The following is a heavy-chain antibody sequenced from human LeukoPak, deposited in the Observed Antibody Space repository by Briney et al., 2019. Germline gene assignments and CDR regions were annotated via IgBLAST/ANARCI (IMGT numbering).Heavy chain of an antibody. J-gene: IGHJ6*03. CDR2: INPNSGGT. D-gene: IGHD3-3*01. V-gene: IGHV1-2*02. CDR1: GYTFTGYY. Sequence: ASVKVSCKASGYTFTGYYMHWVRKAPGQGLEWMGWINPNSGGTNYAQKFQGRVTMTRDTSISTAYMELSRLSSDDTAVYYCARHLESYDFWSGRYYYYYMDVWGKGTTVTVSS. CDR3: ARHLESYDFWSGRYYYYYMDV.